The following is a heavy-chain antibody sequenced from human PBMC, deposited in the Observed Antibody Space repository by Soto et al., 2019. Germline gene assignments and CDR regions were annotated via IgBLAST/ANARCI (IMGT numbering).Heavy chain of an antibody. CDR3: AKGFRQLDQAMDV. J-gene: IGHJ6*02. CDR1: GLTFSSYA. V-gene: IGHV3-23*01. CDR2: ISGSGGST. D-gene: IGHD6-6*01. Sequence: GGSLRLSCAASGLTFSSYAMSWVRQAPGKGLEWVSAISGSGGSTYYADSVKGRFTISRDNSKNTLYLQMNSLRAGDTAVYYCAKGFRQLDQAMDVWGQGTTVTVSS.